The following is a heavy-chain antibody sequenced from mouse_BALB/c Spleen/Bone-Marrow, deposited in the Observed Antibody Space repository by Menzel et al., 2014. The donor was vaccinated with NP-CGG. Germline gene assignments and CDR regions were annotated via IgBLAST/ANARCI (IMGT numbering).Heavy chain of an antibody. Sequence: EVQGVESGGGLVKPGGSLKLSCAASGFTFSSYAMSWVRQTPEKRLEWVATISSGGSYTYYPDSVKGRFTISRDNAKNTLYLQMSSLRSEDTAMYYCARKSYYDYDGRPWFAYWGQGTLVTVSA. CDR3: ARKSYYDYDGRPWFAY. CDR2: ISSGGSYT. D-gene: IGHD2-4*01. CDR1: GFTFSSYA. J-gene: IGHJ3*01. V-gene: IGHV5-9-3*01.